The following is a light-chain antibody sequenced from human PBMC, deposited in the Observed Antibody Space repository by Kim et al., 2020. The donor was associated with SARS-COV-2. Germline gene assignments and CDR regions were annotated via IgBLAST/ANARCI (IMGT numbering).Light chain of an antibody. J-gene: IGLJ3*02. V-gene: IGLV2-23*02. CDR3: CSYAGTNTWV. CDR2: EVN. CDR1: SSDVGSYSL. Sequence: GQSITIACTGTSSDVGSYSLVSWYQQHPGKAPKLMIYEVNKRPSGVSIRFSGSKSDNTASLTISDLQAEDEADYYCCSYAGTNTWVFGGGTQLTVL.